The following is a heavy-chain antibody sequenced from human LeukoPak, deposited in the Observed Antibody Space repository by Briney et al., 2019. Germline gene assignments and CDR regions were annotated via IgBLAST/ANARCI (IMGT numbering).Heavy chain of an antibody. CDR1: GGTFSSYA. CDR3: ALWFGELLTDNWFDP. J-gene: IGHJ5*02. Sequence: SVKVSCKASGGTFSSYAISWVRQAPGQGLEWMGGIIPIFGTANYAQKFQGRVTITADKSTSTAYMELSSLRSEDTAVYYCALWFGELLTDNWFDPWGQGTLVTVSS. V-gene: IGHV1-69*06. CDR2: IIPIFGTA. D-gene: IGHD3-10*01.